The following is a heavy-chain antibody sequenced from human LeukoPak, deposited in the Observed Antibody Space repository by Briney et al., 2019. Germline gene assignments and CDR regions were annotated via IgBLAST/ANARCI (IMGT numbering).Heavy chain of an antibody. CDR3: AKDLNYDILTGTDY. CDR1: GFTFSSYG. CDR2: ISYDGSNK. D-gene: IGHD3-9*01. Sequence: QPGRSLRLSCAASGFTFSSYGMHWVRQAPGKRLEWVAVISYDGSNKYYADSVKGRFTISRDNSKNTLYLQMNSLRAEDTAVYYCAKDLNYDILTGTDYWGQGTLVTVSS. V-gene: IGHV3-30*18. J-gene: IGHJ4*02.